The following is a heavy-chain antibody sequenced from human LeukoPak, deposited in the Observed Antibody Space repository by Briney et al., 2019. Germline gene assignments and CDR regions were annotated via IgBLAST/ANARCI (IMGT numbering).Heavy chain of an antibody. V-gene: IGHV3-30*04. Sequence: GGSLRLSCAASRFTFSSYAMHWVRQAPGKGLEWVSAISYDGSNKYYADSVKGRFTISRDNSKNTLYLQMNSLRAEDTAVYYCARPTAYGGSPNAFDIWGQGTMVTVSS. D-gene: IGHD4-23*01. CDR1: RFTFSSYA. CDR3: ARPTAYGGSPNAFDI. CDR2: ISYDGSNK. J-gene: IGHJ3*02.